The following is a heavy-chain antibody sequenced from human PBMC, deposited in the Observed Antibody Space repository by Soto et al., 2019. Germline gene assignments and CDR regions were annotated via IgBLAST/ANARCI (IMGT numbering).Heavy chain of an antibody. CDR2: INPDKGTV. Sequence: QVQLVQSGAEEKKPGASVKVSCKASGYTFTTYAMHWVRQAPGQNLEWMGWINPDKGTVKYSQKFKGRVTTTRDTPARTIHMELSSRRSEDTAVFYCAKDAVAFIDYWGQGTLVTVSS. CDR1: GYTFTTYA. J-gene: IGHJ4*02. D-gene: IGHD2-15*01. V-gene: IGHV1-3*05. CDR3: AKDAVAFIDY.